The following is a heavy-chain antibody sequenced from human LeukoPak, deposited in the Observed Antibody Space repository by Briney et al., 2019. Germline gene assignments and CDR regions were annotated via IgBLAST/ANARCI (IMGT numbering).Heavy chain of an antibody. D-gene: IGHD3-10*01. J-gene: IGHJ4*02. CDR3: ARPGYGSVYYFDY. V-gene: IGHV3-11*04. CDR1: GFTFSDYY. Sequence: GGSLRLSCAASGFTFSDYYMSWIRQAPGKGLEWVSYISSSGSTIYYADSVKGRFTISRDNAKNSLYLQMNGLRAEGTAVYYCARPGYGSVYYFDYWGQGTLVTVSS. CDR2: ISSSGSTI.